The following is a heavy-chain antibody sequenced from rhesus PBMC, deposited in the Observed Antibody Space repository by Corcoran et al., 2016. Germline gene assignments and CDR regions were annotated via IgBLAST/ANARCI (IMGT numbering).Heavy chain of an antibody. J-gene: IGHJ4*01. D-gene: IGHD4-29*01. Sequence: QVQLQESGPGLVKPWETLSLTCAVSGGSISSNYWRWIRQHPGKGLEWIGRIYGSGGSTYYNASLKRRVTISTDTSKNQFSLKLSAVTAADTAVYYCARHPDYGNYFDYWGQGVLVTVSS. V-gene: IGHV4-160*01. CDR2: IYGSGGST. CDR1: GGSISSNY. CDR3: ARHPDYGNYFDY.